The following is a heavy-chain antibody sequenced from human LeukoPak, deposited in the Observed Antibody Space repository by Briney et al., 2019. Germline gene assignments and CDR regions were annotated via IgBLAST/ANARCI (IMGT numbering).Heavy chain of an antibody. J-gene: IGHJ3*02. D-gene: IGHD1-20*01. CDR2: IYSGGST. Sequence: GGSLRLSCAASGFTVSSNYMSWVRQAPGKGLEWVSVIYSGGSTYYADSVKGRFTISRDNSKNTLYPQMNSLRAEDTAVYYCARDGWPRRYNWNDGAFDIWGQGTMVTVSS. V-gene: IGHV3-53*01. CDR3: ARDGWPRRYNWNDGAFDI. CDR1: GFTVSSNY.